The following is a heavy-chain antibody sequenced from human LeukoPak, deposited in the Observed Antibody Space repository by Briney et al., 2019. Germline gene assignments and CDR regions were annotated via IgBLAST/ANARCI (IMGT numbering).Heavy chain of an antibody. V-gene: IGHV4-4*07. CDR2: IYTSGST. CDR3: ARVLYDSSGYDYLDY. J-gene: IGHJ4*02. D-gene: IGHD3-22*01. CDR1: GGSISSYY. Sequence: PSETLSLTCTVSGGSISSYYWSWIRQPAGKGLEWIGRIYTSGSTNYNPSLKSRVTMSVDTSKNQFSLKLSSVTAADTAVYYCARVLYDSSGYDYLDYWGQETLVTVSS.